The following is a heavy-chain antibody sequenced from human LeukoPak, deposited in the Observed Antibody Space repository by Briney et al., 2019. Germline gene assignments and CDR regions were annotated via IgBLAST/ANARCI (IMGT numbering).Heavy chain of an antibody. CDR2: IRSKAYGGTT. V-gene: IGHV3-49*03. CDR3: TRELLVGLERPYPDY. CDR1: GYTFGDYA. D-gene: IGHD1-1*01. J-gene: IGHJ4*02. Sequence: GGSLRLSCTASGYTFGDYAMSRFHQAPGKGLEWVGFIRSKAYGGTTEYAASVKGRFTISRDDSKSIAYLQMNSLKTEDTAVYYCTRELLVGLERPYPDYWGQGTLVTVSS.